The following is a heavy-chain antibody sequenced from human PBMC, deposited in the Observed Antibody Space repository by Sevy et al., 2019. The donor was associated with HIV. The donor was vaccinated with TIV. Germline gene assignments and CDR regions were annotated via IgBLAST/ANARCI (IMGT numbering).Heavy chain of an antibody. V-gene: IGHV1-2*06. Sequence: ASVKVSCKASGYTFTGYYMHWVRQAPGQGLEWMGRINPNSGGTNYAQMFQGRVTMTRDTSISTAYMELSRLRSDDTAVYYCARMTPRGVITPNWFDPWGQGTLVTVSS. CDR3: ARMTPRGVITPNWFDP. D-gene: IGHD3-10*01. J-gene: IGHJ5*02. CDR1: GYTFTGYY. CDR2: INPNSGGT.